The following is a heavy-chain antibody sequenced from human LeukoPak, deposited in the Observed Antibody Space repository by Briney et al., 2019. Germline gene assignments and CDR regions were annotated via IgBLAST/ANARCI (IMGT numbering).Heavy chain of an antibody. Sequence: SETLSLTCTVSGGSISSYYWRWIRQPPGKGLEWIGYIYYSGSTNYNPSLKSRVTISVDTSKNQFSLKLSSVTAADTAVYYCARLESVTGTSFDYWGQGTLVTVSS. V-gene: IGHV4-59*01. CDR1: GGSISSYY. J-gene: IGHJ4*02. D-gene: IGHD1-7*01. CDR3: ARLESVTGTSFDY. CDR2: IYYSGST.